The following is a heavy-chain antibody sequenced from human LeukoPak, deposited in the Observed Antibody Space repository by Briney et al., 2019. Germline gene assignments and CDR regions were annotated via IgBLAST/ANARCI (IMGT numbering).Heavy chain of an antibody. V-gene: IGHV3-30-3*01. CDR3: ARDGESGVLTMVRGVPLYYFDY. D-gene: IGHD3-10*01. J-gene: IGHJ4*02. CDR2: ISYDGSNK. Sequence: PGRSLRLSCAASGFTFSSYAMHWVRQAPGKGLDWVAVISYDGSNKYYANSVKDRFTISRDTSKNTLYMQMNSLRAEDTAVYYCARDGESGVLTMVRGVPLYYFDYWGQGTLVTVSS. CDR1: GFTFSSYA.